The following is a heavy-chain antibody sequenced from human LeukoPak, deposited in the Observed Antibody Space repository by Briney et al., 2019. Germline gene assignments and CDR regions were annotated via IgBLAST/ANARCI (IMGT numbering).Heavy chain of an antibody. J-gene: IGHJ6*03. D-gene: IGHD6-6*01. CDR2: ISSSSYI. Sequence: GGSLRLSCAASGFTFSSYSMNWVRQAPGRGLEWVSSISSSSYIYYADSVKGRFTISRDNAKNSLYLQMNSLRAEDTAVYYCARDPKSSIAARSLKTVYYYYMDVWGKGTTVTVSS. CDR1: GFTFSSYS. CDR3: ARDPKSSIAARSLKTVYYYYMDV. V-gene: IGHV3-21*01.